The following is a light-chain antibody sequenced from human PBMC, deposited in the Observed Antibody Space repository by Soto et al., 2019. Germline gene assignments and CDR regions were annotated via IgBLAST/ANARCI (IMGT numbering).Light chain of an antibody. CDR1: QSVSGN. CDR2: GAS. Sequence: EIVMTQSPGTLSVSPGERATLSCRASQSVSGNLAWYQQKPGQPPRLLIYGASTRATGIPARFSGSGSGTEFTLTISSLQSEDFAVYYCQQYNNWTLTFGGGTKVEIK. CDR3: QQYNNWTLT. V-gene: IGKV3-15*01. J-gene: IGKJ4*01.